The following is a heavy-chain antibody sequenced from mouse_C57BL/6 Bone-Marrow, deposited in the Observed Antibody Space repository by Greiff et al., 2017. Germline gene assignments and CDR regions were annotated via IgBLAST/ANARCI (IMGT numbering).Heavy chain of an antibody. J-gene: IGHJ2*01. CDR1: GYTFTSYC. CDR2: INPSSGYT. V-gene: IGHV1-7*01. D-gene: IGHD2-13*01. Sequence: QVQLQQSGAELAKPGASVKLSCKASGYTFTSYCMHWVKQRPGKGLEWIGYINPSSGYTKYNQKFKDKATLTADKSSSTAYMRLSSLTYEDYEVSSCANDFFFDYWGQGTTLTVSS. CDR3: ANDFFFDY.